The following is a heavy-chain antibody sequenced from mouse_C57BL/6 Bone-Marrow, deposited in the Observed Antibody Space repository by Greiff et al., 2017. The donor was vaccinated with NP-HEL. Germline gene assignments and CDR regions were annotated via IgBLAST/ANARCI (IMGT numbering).Heavy chain of an antibody. D-gene: IGHD2-4*01. CDR2: IDPENGDT. J-gene: IGHJ2*01. CDR1: GFNIKDDY. CDR3: TKGLRRFDY. Sequence: EVQLQQSGAELVRPGASVKLSCTASGFNIKDDYMHWVKQRPEQGLEWIGWIDPENGDTEYASKFQGKATITADTSSNTAYLQLSSLTSEDTAVYYCTKGLRRFDYWGQGTTLTVSS. V-gene: IGHV14-4*01.